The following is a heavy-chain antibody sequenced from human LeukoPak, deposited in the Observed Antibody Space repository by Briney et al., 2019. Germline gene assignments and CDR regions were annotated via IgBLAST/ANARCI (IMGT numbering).Heavy chain of an antibody. J-gene: IGHJ5*01. CDR1: GYTFTGYY. CDR2: INPNSGGT. CDR3: AREAVGQYSSGWYDF. V-gene: IGHV1-2*02. D-gene: IGHD6-19*01. Sequence: ASVKVSCKASGYTFTGYYLHWMRQAPGQGLEWMGWINPNSGGTNYAQKFQGRVTTARDTSISTAYMELSRLTSDDTAVYYCAREAVGQYSSGWYDFWGQGTLVTVSS.